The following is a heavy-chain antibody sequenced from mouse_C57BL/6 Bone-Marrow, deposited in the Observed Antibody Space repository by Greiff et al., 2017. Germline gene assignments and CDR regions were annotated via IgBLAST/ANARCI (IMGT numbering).Heavy chain of an antibody. Sequence: VQLQQSGAELVRPGASVKLSCKASGYTFTDYYINWVKQRPGQGLEWIARIYPGSGNTYYNEKFKGKATLTAEKSSSTAYMQLSSLTSEDSAFYFCARIDCGRSYWYFDVWGTGTSVTVSS. CDR3: ARIDCGRSYWYFDV. D-gene: IGHD1-1*01. CDR2: IYPGSGNT. CDR1: GYTFTDYY. V-gene: IGHV1-76*01. J-gene: IGHJ1*03.